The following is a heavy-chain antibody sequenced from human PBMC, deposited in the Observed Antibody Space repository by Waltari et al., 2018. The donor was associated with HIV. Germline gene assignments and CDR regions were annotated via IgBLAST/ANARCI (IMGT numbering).Heavy chain of an antibody. Sequence: EVQLVESGGALFQPGGSLRLSCVASGFTVSSNSMSWVRQAPGKGLEWVSIIYSGGTTHYADSVKDRFTISRDNSKNTVYLQMDSLRVEDTAVYYCARAPTITTNFDYWGQGTLVTVSS. CDR2: IYSGGTT. J-gene: IGHJ4*02. D-gene: IGHD4-4*01. CDR3: ARAPTITTNFDY. CDR1: GFTVSSNS. V-gene: IGHV3-66*01.